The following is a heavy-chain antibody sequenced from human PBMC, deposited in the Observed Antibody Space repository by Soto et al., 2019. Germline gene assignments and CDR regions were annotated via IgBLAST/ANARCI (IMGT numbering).Heavy chain of an antibody. V-gene: IGHV4-59*01. CDR2: IYYSGST. D-gene: IGHD3-3*01. Sequence: SVTLSLTCTVSGGSISSYYWSWIRQPPGKGLEWIGYIYYSGSTNYNPSLKSRVTISVDTSKNQFSLKLSSVTAAGTAVYYCARAVRFLEWLGWFDPWGQGTLVTVSS. J-gene: IGHJ5*02. CDR1: GGSISSYY. CDR3: ARAVRFLEWLGWFDP.